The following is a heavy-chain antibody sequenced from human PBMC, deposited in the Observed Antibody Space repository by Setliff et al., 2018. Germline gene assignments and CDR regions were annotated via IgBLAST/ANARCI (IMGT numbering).Heavy chain of an antibody. CDR1: GYTFTSYY. CDR2: INPSGGST. J-gene: IGHJ3*02. Sequence: ASVKVSCKASGYTFTSYYMHWVRQAPRQGLEWMGIINPSGGSTSYAQKFQGRVTMTRDTSTSTVYMDMSSLRSEDTAVYYCARDVFPYHYEGAFDIWGQGTMVTVS. V-gene: IGHV1-46*01. CDR3: ARDVFPYHYEGAFDI. D-gene: IGHD3-22*01.